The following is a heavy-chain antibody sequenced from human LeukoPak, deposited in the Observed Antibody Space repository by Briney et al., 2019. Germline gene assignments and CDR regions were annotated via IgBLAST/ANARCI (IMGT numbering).Heavy chain of an antibody. V-gene: IGHV5-10-1*01. Sequence: GESLKISCKGSGHSFTSYWISWVRQMPGKGLEWMGRIVPSDSYTNYRPSFQGQVTISVDKSNSTAYLQWSSLKASDTAMYYCATRSPHSGSFDYWGQGTLVTVSS. J-gene: IGHJ4*02. CDR3: ATRSPHSGSFDY. D-gene: IGHD1-26*01. CDR2: IVPSDSYT. CDR1: GHSFTSYW.